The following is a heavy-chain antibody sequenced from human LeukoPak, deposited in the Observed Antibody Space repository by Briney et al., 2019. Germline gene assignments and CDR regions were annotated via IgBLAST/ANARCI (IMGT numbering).Heavy chain of an antibody. CDR3: AKGQNYYDGSGYYSTDY. Sequence: GGSLRLACAASGFTFSSYGMHWVRQAPGKGLEWVAVISSDGVNKYSADSVKGRFTISRDNSKNTLYLQMNSLRAEDTAVYYCAKGQNYYDGSGYYSTDYWGQGTPVTVSS. J-gene: IGHJ4*02. V-gene: IGHV3-30*18. CDR2: ISSDGVNK. D-gene: IGHD3-22*01. CDR1: GFTFSSYG.